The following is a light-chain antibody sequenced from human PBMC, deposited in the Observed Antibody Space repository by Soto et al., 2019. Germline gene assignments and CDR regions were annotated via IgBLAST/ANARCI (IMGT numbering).Light chain of an antibody. CDR3: SSYATTPNALFV. CDR2: EVS. CDR1: SSDVGGFNY. J-gene: IGLJ1*01. Sequence: QSVLTQPASGSGSLGRSIYSCFTGSSSDVGGFNYLSWYQHHSGQAPKLIIYEVSNRPSGVSIRFSGSKSGSTASPIISGLQAEDEADYYCSSYATTPNALFVFGAGTKVTVL. V-gene: IGLV2-14*01.